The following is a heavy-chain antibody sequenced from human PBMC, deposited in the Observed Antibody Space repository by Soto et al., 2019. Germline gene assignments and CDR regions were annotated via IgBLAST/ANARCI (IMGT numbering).Heavy chain of an antibody. V-gene: IGHV3-53*01. Sequence: DVQLVESGGGLIQPGESLRLSCAAFGLTVSGKTYVAWVRPAPGQGLEWVSALYDVDGSFYADSVKGRFTTSSDSSKTTVYLQMNGLRPDDTAVYYCASWHEREHAYDVWGQGTTVTVSS. CDR1: GLTVSGKTY. J-gene: IGHJ3*01. CDR2: LYDVDGS. CDR3: ASWHEREHAYDV. D-gene: IGHD1-1*01.